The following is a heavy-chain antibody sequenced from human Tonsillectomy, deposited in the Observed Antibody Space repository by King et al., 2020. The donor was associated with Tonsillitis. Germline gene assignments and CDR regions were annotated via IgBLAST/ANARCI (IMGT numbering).Heavy chain of an antibody. J-gene: IGHJ4*02. D-gene: IGHD3-16*01. CDR2: ITAGGGRS. CDR1: GFAFSDFA. CDR3: AKSACATGGE. Sequence: VQLVESGGGLVQPGGSLRLSCAASGFAFSDFAMNWVRQAPGKGLEWVSSITAGGGRSYNADSVKGRFFISRDNSKNTLYLQMNSLRAEDTAIYYCAKSACATGGEWGRGTLVTISS. V-gene: IGHV3-23*04.